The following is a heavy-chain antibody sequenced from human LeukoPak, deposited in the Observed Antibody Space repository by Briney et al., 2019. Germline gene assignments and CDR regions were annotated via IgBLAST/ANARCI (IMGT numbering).Heavy chain of an antibody. CDR2: ISGSGGST. CDR1: GFTFSSYA. J-gene: IGHJ4*02. CDR3: ARSSPRLFDY. D-gene: IGHD2-21*01. Sequence: GGSLRLSCAASGFTFSSYAMSWVRQAPGKGLEWVSAISGSGGSTYYADSVKGRFTISRDNAENSQYLQMNSLRAEDTAVYYCARSSPRLFDYWGQGTLVTVSS. V-gene: IGHV3-23*01.